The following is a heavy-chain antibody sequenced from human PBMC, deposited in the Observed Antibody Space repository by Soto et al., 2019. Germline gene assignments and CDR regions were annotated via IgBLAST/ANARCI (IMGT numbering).Heavy chain of an antibody. D-gene: IGHD6-6*01. V-gene: IGHV4-31*03. CDR3: ARGGTSSSSSSYFDY. CDR2: IYYSGST. J-gene: IGHJ4*02. CDR1: GGSISSGGYY. Sequence: QVQLQESGPGLVKPSQTLSLTCTVSGGSISSGGYYWSWIRQHPGKGLEWIGYIYYSGSTYYNPSLKGRVTISVDTSKNQCSLKLSSVTAADTAVYYCARGGTSSSSSSYFDYWGQGTLVTVSS.